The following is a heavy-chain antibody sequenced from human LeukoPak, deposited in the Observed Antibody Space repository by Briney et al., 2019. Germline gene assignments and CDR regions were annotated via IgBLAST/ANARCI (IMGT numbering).Heavy chain of an antibody. D-gene: IGHD2-2*01. CDR1: GGSISSSSYY. CDR3: ARLWARCSGTSCYSNPYYFDY. Sequence: SETLSLTCTVSGGSISSSSYYWGWIRQPPGKGLEWIGSIYYSGNTYFNPSLKSRVTISVDTSKNQFALKLSSVTAADTAIFYCARLWARCSGTSCYSNPYYFDYWGQGTLVTVSS. J-gene: IGHJ4*02. CDR2: IYYSGNT. V-gene: IGHV4-39*01.